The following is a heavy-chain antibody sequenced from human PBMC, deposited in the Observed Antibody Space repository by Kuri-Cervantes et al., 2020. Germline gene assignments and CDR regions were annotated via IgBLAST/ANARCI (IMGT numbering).Heavy chain of an antibody. J-gene: IGHJ5*02. D-gene: IGHD2-2*01. CDR3: ARDRQYQPSTEWGFNWFDP. Sequence: ASVKVSCKASGYTFTSYDINWVRQATGQGLEWMGWMNPNSGNTGYAQKFQGRVTITADESTSTAYMELSSLRSEDTAVYYCARDRQYQPSTEWGFNWFDPWGQGTLVTVSS. V-gene: IGHV1-8*01. CDR2: MNPNSGNT. CDR1: GYTFTSYD.